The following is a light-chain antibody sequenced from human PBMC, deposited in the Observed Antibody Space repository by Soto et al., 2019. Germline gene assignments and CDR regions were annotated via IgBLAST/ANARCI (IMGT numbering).Light chain of an antibody. CDR3: QQYGTTST. Sequence: EIVVTHFPGTLSLSPGSRSNLSCRASQSVRRSYLAWYKQKPGQAPRLLIYVASSRATGVPDSVSGSGSGTDFTLTISRLEPEDSAVYYWQQYGTTSTFGHGTQLEIK. J-gene: IGKJ5*01. CDR2: VAS. CDR1: QSVRRSY. V-gene: IGKV3-20*01.